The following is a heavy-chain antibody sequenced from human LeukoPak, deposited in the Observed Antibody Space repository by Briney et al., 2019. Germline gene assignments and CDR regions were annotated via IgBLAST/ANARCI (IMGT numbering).Heavy chain of an antibody. CDR1: GYTFTSYD. CDR3: ARKGPANYYYYYMDV. J-gene: IGHJ6*03. Sequence: ASVKVSCKASGYTFTSYDINWVRQATGQGLEWMGWMNPNSGNTGYAQKFQGRVTMTRNTSISTAYMELSSLRSEDTAVYFCARKGPANYYYYYMDVWGKGTTVTISS. D-gene: IGHD2-2*01. V-gene: IGHV1-8*01. CDR2: MNPNSGNT.